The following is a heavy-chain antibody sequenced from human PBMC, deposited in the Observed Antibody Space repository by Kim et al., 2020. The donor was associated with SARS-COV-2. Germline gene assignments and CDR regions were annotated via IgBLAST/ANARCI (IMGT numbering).Heavy chain of an antibody. V-gene: IGHV3-49*04. CDR3: TRVGDVRSGYDIAADI. D-gene: IGHD3-9*01. CDR2: IRSKAYGGTT. J-gene: IGHJ3*02. CDR1: GFTFGDYA. Sequence: GGSLRLSCTASGFTFGDYAMSWVRQAPGKGLEWVGFIRSKAYGGTTEYAASVKGRFTISRDDSKSIAYLQMNSLKTEDTAVYYCTRVGDVRSGYDIAADIWGQGTMVTVSS.